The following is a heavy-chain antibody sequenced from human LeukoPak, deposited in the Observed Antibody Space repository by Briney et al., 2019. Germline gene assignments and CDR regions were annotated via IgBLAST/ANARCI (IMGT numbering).Heavy chain of an antibody. CDR2: ISSSSNTI. J-gene: IGHJ4*02. V-gene: IGHV3-48*01. CDR3: ASLIPYYYDSSTYSPGDY. Sequence: GGSLGLSCAASAFTFTTYSMNWVRQAPGKGLEWLSYISSSSNTIYYADSVKGRFTISRDNAKNSLYLQMNSLRAEDTAVYYCASLIPYYYDSSTYSPGDYWGQGTLVTVSS. D-gene: IGHD3-22*01. CDR1: AFTFTTYS.